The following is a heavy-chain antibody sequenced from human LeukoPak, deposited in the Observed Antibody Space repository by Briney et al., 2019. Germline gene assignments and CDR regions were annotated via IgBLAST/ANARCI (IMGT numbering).Heavy chain of an antibody. CDR1: GFTFSSYS. CDR2: ISSSSSYI. Sequence: PGGXLRLSCAASGFTFSSYSMNWVGQAPGKGLEWVSSISSSSSYIYYADSVKGRFTICRENDKKSLYMQMNRLRDEDRAVYYCARDSGESGGSEKWAYYYYMDVWGKGTTVTVSS. V-gene: IGHV3-21*01. J-gene: IGHJ6*03. D-gene: IGHD2-8*02. CDR3: ARDSGESGGSEKWAYYYYMDV.